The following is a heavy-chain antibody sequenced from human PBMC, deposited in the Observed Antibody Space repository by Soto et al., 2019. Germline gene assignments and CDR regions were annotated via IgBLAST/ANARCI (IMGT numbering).Heavy chain of an antibody. CDR2: IKSKSDGGTT. CDR1: GFTFSNAW. V-gene: IGHV3-15*07. D-gene: IGHD1-1*01. CDR3: TSDKPAQYDLYY. Sequence: EVQLVESGGGLVKPGGSLRLSCAGSGFTFSNAWMNWVRQAPGKGLEWVGRIKSKSDGGTTDYAAPVKGRFTISGDDSINTLYLQLNRLKNEDTGMYYCTSDKPAQYDLYYWGQGALVTVSS. J-gene: IGHJ4*02.